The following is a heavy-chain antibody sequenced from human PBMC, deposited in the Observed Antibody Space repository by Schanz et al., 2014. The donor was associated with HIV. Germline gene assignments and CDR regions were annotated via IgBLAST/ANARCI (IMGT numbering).Heavy chain of an antibody. CDR3: AKDQGYDFWSGYYNYYSMDV. Sequence: QVQLVESGGGVVQPGRSLRLSCAASGFTFSSYGIHWVRQAPGKGLEWEAVVSYDGSNKYYTDSVKGRFTISRDNSKNTLYLQMNSLRAEDTALYYCAKDQGYDFWSGYYNYYSMDVWGQGTTVTVSS. CDR1: GFTFSSYG. J-gene: IGHJ6*02. V-gene: IGHV3-30*18. CDR2: VSYDGSNK. D-gene: IGHD3-3*01.